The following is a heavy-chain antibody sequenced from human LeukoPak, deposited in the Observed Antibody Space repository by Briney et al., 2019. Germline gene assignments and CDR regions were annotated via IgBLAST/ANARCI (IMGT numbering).Heavy chain of an antibody. V-gene: IGHV1-2*02. Sequence: ASVKVSCKASGYTFTGYYMHWVRQAPGQGLEWMGWINPNSGGTNYAQKFQGRVTMTRNTSISTAYMELSSLRSEDTAVYYCARGMVRGDYYYYYMDVWGKGTTVTISS. CDR1: GYTFTGYY. CDR3: ARGMVRGDYYYYYMDV. J-gene: IGHJ6*03. D-gene: IGHD3-10*01. CDR2: INPNSGGT.